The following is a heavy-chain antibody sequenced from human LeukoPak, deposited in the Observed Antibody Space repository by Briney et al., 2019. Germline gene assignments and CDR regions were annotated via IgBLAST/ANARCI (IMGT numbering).Heavy chain of an antibody. CDR3: ARGEYYDFWSGAHGDWFDP. V-gene: IGHV4-34*01. CDR1: GGSFSGYY. D-gene: IGHD3-3*01. CDR2: INHSGST. Sequence: PSETLSLTCAVYGGSFSGYYWSWIRHPPGKGLEWIGEINHSGSTNYNPSLKSRVTISVETSKNQFSLKLSSVTAADTAVYYCARGEYYDFWSGAHGDWFDPWGQGTLVTVSS. J-gene: IGHJ5*02.